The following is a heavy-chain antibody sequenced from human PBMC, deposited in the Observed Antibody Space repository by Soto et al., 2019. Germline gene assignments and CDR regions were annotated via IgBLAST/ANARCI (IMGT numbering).Heavy chain of an antibody. D-gene: IGHD2-15*01. V-gene: IGHV6-1*01. CDR1: GDSVSSNSAA. J-gene: IGHJ6*03. CDR3: ARSRIVVVDRGDYYYMDV. CDR2: TYYRSKWYN. Sequence: PSQTLSLTCAISGDSVSSNSAAWNWIRQSPSRGLEWLGRTYYRSKWYNDYAVSVKSRITINPDTSKNQFSLQLNSVTPEDTAVNYCARSRIVVVDRGDYYYMDVWGKGTTVTVSS.